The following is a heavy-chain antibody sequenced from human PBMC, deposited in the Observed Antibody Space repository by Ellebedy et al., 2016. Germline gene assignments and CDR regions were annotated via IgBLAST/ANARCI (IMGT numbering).Heavy chain of an antibody. V-gene: IGHV4-59*08. Sequence: SETLSLTCIVSGGSISSYYWSWIRQPPGKGLEWIGYIYYSGSTSYNPSLKSRVTMSVDTSKNQFSLKLSSVTAADTAMYYCARHQEPPYAFDIWGQGTMVTVSS. D-gene: IGHD1-26*01. J-gene: IGHJ3*02. CDR3: ARHQEPPYAFDI. CDR1: GGSISSYY. CDR2: IYYSGST.